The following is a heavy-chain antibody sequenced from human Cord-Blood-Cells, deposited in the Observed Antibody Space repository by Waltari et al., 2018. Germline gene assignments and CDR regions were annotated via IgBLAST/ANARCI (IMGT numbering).Heavy chain of an antibody. Sequence: QVQLQQWGAGLLKPSETLSLTCAVYGGSFSGYYWRRIRQPPGKGLEWFGEINHSGSTNYNPSLKRRVTISVDTSKNQFSLKLSSVTAADTAVYYCARGSVVVPAAIRFHYYYGMDVWGQGTTVTVSS. CDR3: ARGSVVVPAAIRFHYYYGMDV. J-gene: IGHJ6*02. CDR2: INHSGST. V-gene: IGHV4-34*01. CDR1: GGSFSGYY. D-gene: IGHD2-2*02.